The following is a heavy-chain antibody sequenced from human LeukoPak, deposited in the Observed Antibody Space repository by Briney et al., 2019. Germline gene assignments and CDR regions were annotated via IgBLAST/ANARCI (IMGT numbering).Heavy chain of an antibody. CDR1: GASINSDTYY. CDR2: IYYSGST. V-gene: IGHV4-61*01. J-gene: IGHJ6*03. Sequence: PSETLSLTCTVSGASINSDTYYWSWIRQPPGKGLEWIGYIYYSGSTNYNPSLKSRVTISVDTSKNQFSLKLSSVTAADTAVYYCAREDYYYYMDVWGKGTTVTVSS. CDR3: AREDYYYYMDV.